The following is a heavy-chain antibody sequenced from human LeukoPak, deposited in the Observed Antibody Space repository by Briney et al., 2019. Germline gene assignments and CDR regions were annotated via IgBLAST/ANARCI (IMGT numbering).Heavy chain of an antibody. V-gene: IGHV4-39*02. Sequence: SETLSLTCTVSGGSIRSSYYYWGWIRQPPGKGLEWIGSIYDSGSTYYNPSLKSRVTISVDTSKNQFSLKLNSVTAADTAVYYCARDADYDFYGMDVWGQGTTVTVSS. J-gene: IGHJ6*02. D-gene: IGHD3-3*01. CDR3: ARDADYDFYGMDV. CDR1: GGSIRSSYYY. CDR2: IYDSGST.